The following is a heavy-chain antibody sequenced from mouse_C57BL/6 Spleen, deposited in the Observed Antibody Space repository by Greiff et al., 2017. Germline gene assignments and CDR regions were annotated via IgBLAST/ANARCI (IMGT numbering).Heavy chain of an antibody. CDR3: TRENDYDGTGYAMDY. CDR2: IYPGNSDT. Sequence: EVKLQESGTVLARPGASVKMSCKTSGYTFTSYWMHWVKQRPGQGLEWIGAIYPGNSDTSYNQKFKGKAKLTAVTSASTAYMELSSLTNEDSAVYYCTRENDYDGTGYAMDYWGQGTSVTVSS. D-gene: IGHD2-4*01. J-gene: IGHJ4*01. V-gene: IGHV1-5*01. CDR1: GYTFTSYW.